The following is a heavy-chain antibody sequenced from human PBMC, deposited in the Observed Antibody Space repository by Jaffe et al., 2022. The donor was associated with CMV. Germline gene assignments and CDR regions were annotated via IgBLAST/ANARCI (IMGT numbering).Heavy chain of an antibody. CDR1: GGSISSYY. Sequence: QVQLQESGPGLVKPSETLSLTCTVSGGSISSYYWSWIRQPPGKGLEWIGYIYYSGSTNYNPSLKSRVTISVDTSKNQFSLKLSSVTAADTAVYYCARDLSSGYLLDYWGQGTLVTVSS. J-gene: IGHJ4*02. CDR3: ARDLSSGYLLDY. V-gene: IGHV4-59*12. D-gene: IGHD3-22*01. CDR2: IYYSGST.